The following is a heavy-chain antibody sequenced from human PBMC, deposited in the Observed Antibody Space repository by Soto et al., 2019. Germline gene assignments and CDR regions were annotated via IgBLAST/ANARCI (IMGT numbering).Heavy chain of an antibody. J-gene: IGHJ4*02. V-gene: IGHV3-23*01. CDR3: AKEFEYSSSSYFAE. CDR1: RLPVNRYA. D-gene: IGHD6-6*01. Sequence: VGSLRLSCSACRLPVNRYAMSGVRQNTGKGLEWVSAISGSGGSTYYADSVKGRFTISRDNSKNTLYLQMNSLRAEDTAVYYCAKEFEYSSSSYFAEWVPGTQVSCSS. CDR2: ISGSGGST.